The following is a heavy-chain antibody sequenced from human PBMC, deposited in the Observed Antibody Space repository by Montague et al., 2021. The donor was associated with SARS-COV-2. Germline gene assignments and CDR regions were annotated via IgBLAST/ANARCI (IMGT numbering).Heavy chain of an antibody. CDR3: VRGGDYTDYGRVDY. CDR2: IYYSGDT. D-gene: IGHD4-11*01. CDR1: GGSISTGSYY. V-gene: IGHV4-39*01. J-gene: IGHJ4*02. Sequence: SDTLSLTCSFPGGSISTGSYYWGWISQPPRKGLEWIGSIYYSGDTYSNPSLKSRVTISVDTSKNQFSLRLSSVTAADTAVYYCVRGGDYTDYGRVDYWGQGTLVIVSS.